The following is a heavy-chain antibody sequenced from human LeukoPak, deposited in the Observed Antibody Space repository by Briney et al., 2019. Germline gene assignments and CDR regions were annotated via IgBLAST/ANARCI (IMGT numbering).Heavy chain of an antibody. D-gene: IGHD3-22*01. Sequence: GESLKISCKGSGYSFTSYWIGWARQMPGKGLECMGIIYPGDSDTRYSPSFQGQVTISADKSISTAYLQWSSLKASDTAMYYCARPDSSGYFLDAFDIWGQGTMVTVSS. J-gene: IGHJ3*02. CDR2: IYPGDSDT. CDR3: ARPDSSGYFLDAFDI. V-gene: IGHV5-51*01. CDR1: GYSFTSYW.